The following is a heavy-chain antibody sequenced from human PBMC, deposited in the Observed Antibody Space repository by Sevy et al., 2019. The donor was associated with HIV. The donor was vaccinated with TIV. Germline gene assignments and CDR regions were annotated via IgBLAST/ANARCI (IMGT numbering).Heavy chain of an antibody. CDR3: ARARFGELFLIDY. CDR1: GGSISSGGYS. J-gene: IGHJ4*02. Sequence: SETLSLTCAVSGGSISSGGYSWSWIRQPPGKGLEGIGYIYHSGSTYYNPSLKSRVTISVDRSKNQFSLKLSSVTAADTAVYYCARARFGELFLIDYWGQGTLVTVSS. V-gene: IGHV4-30-2*01. D-gene: IGHD3-10*01. CDR2: IYHSGST.